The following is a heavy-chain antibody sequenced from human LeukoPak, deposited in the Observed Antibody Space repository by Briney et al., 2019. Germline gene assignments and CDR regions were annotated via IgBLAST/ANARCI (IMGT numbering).Heavy chain of an antibody. J-gene: IGHJ5*01. CDR3: AQHTYNDNWHGWFDS. Sequence: SGPTLVKPTQTLTLTCTLSGLSLTTSGVGVGWIRQPPGKALECLALIYWDDIKGYSPSLKNRLTITKDTSKNQVVLTMTNMDPVDTATYYCAQHTYNDNWHGWFDSWGQGILVTVSS. D-gene: IGHD1-1*01. V-gene: IGHV2-5*02. CDR1: GLSLTTSGVG. CDR2: IYWDDIK.